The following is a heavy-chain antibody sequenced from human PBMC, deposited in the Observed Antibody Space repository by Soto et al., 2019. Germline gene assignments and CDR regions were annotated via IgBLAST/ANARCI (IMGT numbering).Heavy chain of an antibody. J-gene: IGHJ6*02. CDR2: INPNSGGT. V-gene: IGHV1-2*02. Sequence: AAVKVSCKASGYTFTYYYIHCVRQAPGQGLEWMGYINPNSGGTRFQQRFQDRVAMTRDTTFNTTYLELSRLTSDDTAVYYCARGGGQTYYYYPMDLWGQGTTVTVSS. CDR3: ARGGGQTYYYYPMDL. CDR1: GYTFTYYY. D-gene: IGHD3-16*01.